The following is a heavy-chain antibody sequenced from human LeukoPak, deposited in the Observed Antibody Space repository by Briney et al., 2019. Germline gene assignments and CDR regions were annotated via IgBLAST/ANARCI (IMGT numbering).Heavy chain of an antibody. D-gene: IGHD5-18*01. CDR3: ARGYGYGYPRGY. CDR2: INAGNGNT. CDR1: GYTFTSYA. Sequence: ASVKVSCKASGYTFTSYAMHWVRQAPGQRLEWMGWINAGNGNTKYSQKFQGRVTITRDTSACTAYMELSSLRSEDTAVYYCARGYGYGYPRGYWGQGTLVTVSS. J-gene: IGHJ4*02. V-gene: IGHV1-3*01.